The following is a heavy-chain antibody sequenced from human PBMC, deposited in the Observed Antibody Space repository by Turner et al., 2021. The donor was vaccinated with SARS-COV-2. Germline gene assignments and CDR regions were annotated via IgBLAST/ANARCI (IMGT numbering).Heavy chain of an antibody. CDR1: GFTFSSYA. D-gene: IGHD2-15*01. V-gene: IGHV3-64*04. CDR3: AREESGSFGAYGMDV. Sequence: VQLVESGGGLVQPGGSLRLSCSASGFTFSSYAMHWVRQAPGKGLEYVSAISSNGGSTYYADSVKGRFTISRDNAKNSLYLQMNSLRAEDTAVYFCAREESGSFGAYGMDVWGQGTTVTVSS. CDR2: ISSNGGST. J-gene: IGHJ6*02.